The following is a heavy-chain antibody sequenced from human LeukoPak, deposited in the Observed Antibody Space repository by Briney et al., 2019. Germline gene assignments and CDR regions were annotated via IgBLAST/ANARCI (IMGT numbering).Heavy chain of an antibody. J-gene: IGHJ4*02. CDR2: MNPNSGNT. CDR1: GYTFTSYD. D-gene: IGHD1-14*01. V-gene: IGHV1-8*03. Sequence: GASVKVSCKASGYTFTSYDINWVRQSTGQGLEWMGWMNPNSGNTGYAQKFQGRVTITRNTSISTAYMELSSLRSEDTAVYYCARGRKIADYFDHWGQGTLVTVSS. CDR3: ARGRKIADYFDH.